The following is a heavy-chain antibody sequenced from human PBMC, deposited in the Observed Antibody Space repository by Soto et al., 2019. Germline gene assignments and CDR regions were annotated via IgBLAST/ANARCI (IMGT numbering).Heavy chain of an antibody. CDR2: ISSSSSTI. V-gene: IGHV3-48*02. CDR1: GFTFSSYS. J-gene: IGHJ3*02. CDR3: AREGLSWGMATIIHDVFDI. Sequence: GGSLRLSCAASGFTFSSYSMNWVRQAPGKGLEWVSYISSSSSTIYYADSVKGRFTMSRDNAKNSLYLQMNSLRDEDTAVYYCAREGLSWGMATIIHDVFDIWGQGTMVTVSS. D-gene: IGHD5-12*01.